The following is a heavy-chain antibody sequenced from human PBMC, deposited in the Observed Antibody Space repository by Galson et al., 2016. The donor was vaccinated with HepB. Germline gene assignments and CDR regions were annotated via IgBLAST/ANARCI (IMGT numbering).Heavy chain of an antibody. D-gene: IGHD3-22*01. CDR3: AQIYYDSSGFYDSFDI. Sequence: PVLVKPTQILRLTCAFSGFSLTTRGMCVSWIRQPPGKALEWLALINWDDDKYYSTSLKTRLTISKDTSKNQVVLTMTNVDPVDTATYYCAQIYYDSSGFYDSFDIWGQGTSVIVSS. V-gene: IGHV2-70*13. CDR1: GFSLTTRGMC. CDR2: INWDDDK. J-gene: IGHJ3*02.